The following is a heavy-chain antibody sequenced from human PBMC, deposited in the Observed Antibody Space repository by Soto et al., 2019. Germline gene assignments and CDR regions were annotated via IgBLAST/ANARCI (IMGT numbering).Heavy chain of an antibody. V-gene: IGHV4-4*02. CDR3: ARRGWELSYYYYYGMDV. CDR2: IYHSGSS. D-gene: IGHD1-26*01. J-gene: IGHJ6*02. CDR1: GGSISSSNW. Sequence: PSETLSLTCAVSGGSISSSNWWSWVRQPPGKGLEWIGEIYHSGSSNYNPSLKSRVTISVDKSKSQFSLKLSSVTAADTAVYYCARRGWELSYYYYYGMDVWGQGTTVTVSS.